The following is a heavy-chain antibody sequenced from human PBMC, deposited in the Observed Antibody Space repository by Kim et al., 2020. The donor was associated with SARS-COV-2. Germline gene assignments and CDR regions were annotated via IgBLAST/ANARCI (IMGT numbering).Heavy chain of an antibody. J-gene: IGHJ4*02. Sequence: YTPSLKSRVTRSVDTSKNQFSLRLSSLTAADTAVYYCARREAGTMKRDDYWGQGTLVTVSS. D-gene: IGHD6-19*01. CDR3: ARREAGTMKRDDY. V-gene: IGHV4-39*01.